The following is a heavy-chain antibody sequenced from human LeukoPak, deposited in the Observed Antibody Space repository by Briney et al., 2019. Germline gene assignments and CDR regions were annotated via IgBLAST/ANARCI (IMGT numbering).Heavy chain of an antibody. CDR3: TTAAGYNYGQY. J-gene: IGHJ4*02. V-gene: IGHV3-23*05. CDR2: LYIGGNT. D-gene: IGHD5-18*01. Sequence: GGSLRLSCAASGFTFSSYAMSWVRQAPGKGLEWVSALYIGGNTYYADSVRGRFTISRDNSKNTLYLQMNSLRAEDTAIYYCTTAAGYNYGQYWGQGTLVTVSS. CDR1: GFTFSSYA.